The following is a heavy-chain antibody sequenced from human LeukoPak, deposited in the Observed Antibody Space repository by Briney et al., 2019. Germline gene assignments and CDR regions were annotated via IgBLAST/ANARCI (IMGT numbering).Heavy chain of an antibody. CDR2: IYSGGST. CDR1: GFTVSSNY. J-gene: IGHJ4*02. Sequence: PGGSLRLSCAASGFTVSSNYMSWVRQAPGKGLEWVSVIYSGGSTYYADSVKGRFTISRDNSKNTLYLQMNSLRAEDTAVYYCARGRMLYYYDSSGYPFDYWGQGSLVTVSS. D-gene: IGHD3-22*01. V-gene: IGHV3-53*01. CDR3: ARGRMLYYYDSSGYPFDY.